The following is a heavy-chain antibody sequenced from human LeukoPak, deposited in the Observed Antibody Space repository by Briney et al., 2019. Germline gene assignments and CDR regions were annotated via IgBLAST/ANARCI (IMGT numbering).Heavy chain of an antibody. V-gene: IGHV3-66*01. CDR1: GFTDSSNY. D-gene: IGHD3-10*01. Sequence: GGSLRLSCAASGFTDSSNYMSWVRQAPGKGLEWVSGITGGRSTYCADSVKGRFTISRDNAKNSLYLQMNSLRAEDTAVYYCARSLLLLWFGEPLDYWGQGTLVTVSS. CDR3: ARSLLLLWFGEPLDY. CDR2: ITGGRST. J-gene: IGHJ4*02.